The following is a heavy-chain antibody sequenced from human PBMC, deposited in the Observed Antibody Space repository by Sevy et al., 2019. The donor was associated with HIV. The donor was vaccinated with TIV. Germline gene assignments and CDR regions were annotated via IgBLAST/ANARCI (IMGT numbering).Heavy chain of an antibody. J-gene: IGHJ5*02. Sequence: SETLSLTCTVSGDSISTYYWGWIRQPPGKGLEWIAYISYSGSTNYNPSLQSRVTISVDTSKSQFSLRLSSVTAADTAVYYCARYDRIAATGANWFDPWGQGTLVTVSS. CDR3: ARYDRIAATGANWFDP. CDR2: ISYSGST. D-gene: IGHD6-13*01. CDR1: GDSISTYY. V-gene: IGHV4-59*13.